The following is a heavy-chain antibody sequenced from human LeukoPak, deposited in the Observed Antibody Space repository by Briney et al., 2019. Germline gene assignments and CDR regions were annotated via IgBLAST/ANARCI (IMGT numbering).Heavy chain of an antibody. J-gene: IGHJ4*02. CDR3: ARDGPQWLAAFDY. D-gene: IGHD6-19*01. CDR1: GGSISTYQ. V-gene: IGHV4-59*01. CDR2: IYKSGST. Sequence: SEILSLTCTVSGGSISTYQWSWIRQPPGKGLEWIGNIYKSGSTNYNPSLKSRVTISIDTSEKQFSLRLSSVTAADTAVYHCARDGPQWLAAFDYWGQGTLVTVSS.